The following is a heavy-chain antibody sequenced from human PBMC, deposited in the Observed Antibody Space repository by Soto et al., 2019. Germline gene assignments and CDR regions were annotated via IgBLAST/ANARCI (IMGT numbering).Heavy chain of an antibody. Sequence: ASVKVSCKASGYTFTSYGISWVLQAPGQGLEWMGWISAYNGNTNYAQKLQGRVTMTTDTSTSTAYMELRSLGSDDTAVYYCARDLEPTRYYYDSSGYRPTIDYWGQGTLVTVSS. V-gene: IGHV1-18*04. CDR1: GYTFTSYG. D-gene: IGHD3-22*01. CDR2: ISAYNGNT. CDR3: ARDLEPTRYYYDSSGYRPTIDY. J-gene: IGHJ4*02.